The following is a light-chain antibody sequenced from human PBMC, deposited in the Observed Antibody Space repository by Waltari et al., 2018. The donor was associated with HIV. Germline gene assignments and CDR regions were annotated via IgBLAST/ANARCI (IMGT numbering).Light chain of an antibody. CDR2: GAS. J-gene: IGKJ5*01. CDR1: QSVSSK. Sequence: EIVMLQSPATLSVSPGERATLSCRASQSVSSKLAWYQQKPGQAPRLLIYGASTRSTGIPGRFSGSESGTEFILTISSLQSEDCAVYYCQQYYKWPLTFGQGTRVEIK. CDR3: QQYYKWPLT. V-gene: IGKV3D-15*01.